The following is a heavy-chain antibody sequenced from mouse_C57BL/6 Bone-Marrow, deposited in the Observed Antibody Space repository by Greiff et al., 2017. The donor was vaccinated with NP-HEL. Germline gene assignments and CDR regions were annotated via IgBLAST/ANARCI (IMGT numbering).Heavy chain of an antibody. D-gene: IGHD2-3*01. J-gene: IGHJ2*01. CDR1: GYTFTSYG. CDR2: IYPRRGNT. CDR3: ARLGLLHDY. Sequence: QVQLQQSGAELARPGASVKLSCKASGYTFTSYGISWVKQRTGQGLEWIGEIYPRRGNTYYNEKFKGKATLTADKFSSTAYMELRSLTSEDSAVYFCARLGLLHDYWGQGTTLTVSS. V-gene: IGHV1-81*01.